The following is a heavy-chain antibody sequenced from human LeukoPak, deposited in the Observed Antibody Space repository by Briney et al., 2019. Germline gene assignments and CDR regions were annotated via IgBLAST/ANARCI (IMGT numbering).Heavy chain of an antibody. J-gene: IGHJ4*02. CDR2: IYPGDSDT. CDR1: GYSFTSYW. D-gene: IGHD3-10*01. V-gene: IGHV5-51*01. Sequence: GESLKISCKGSGYSFTSYWIGWVRQMPGKGLEWMGIIYPGDSDTRYSPSFQGQVTISADKSISTAYLQWSSLKASDTAMYYCARLPVGYYGSGSYLAQFDYWGQGTLVTVSS. CDR3: ARLPVGYYGSGSYLAQFDY.